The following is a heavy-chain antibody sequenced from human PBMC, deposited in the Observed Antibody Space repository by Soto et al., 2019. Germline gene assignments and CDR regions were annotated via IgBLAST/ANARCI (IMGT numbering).Heavy chain of an antibody. CDR1: GFAFSSYG. CDR3: AKGPYYDSSGLPFH. V-gene: IGHV3-30*18. J-gene: IGHJ4*02. D-gene: IGHD3-22*01. Sequence: GGSLRLSCAASGFAFSSYGMHWVGQAPGKGLERVAVISYDVSNKYYADSVKGRFTISRDNSKNTLYLQMNSLRAEDTAVYYCAKGPYYDSSGLPFHWGQGTLVTVSS. CDR2: ISYDVSNK.